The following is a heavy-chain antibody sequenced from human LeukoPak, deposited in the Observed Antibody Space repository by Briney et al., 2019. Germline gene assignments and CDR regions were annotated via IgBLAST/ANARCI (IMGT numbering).Heavy chain of an antibody. CDR2: INAGNGNT. CDR3: ATVSPIVVVPAPKLHFDY. Sequence: GASVKVSCKASGYTFTSYAMHWVRQAPGQRLEWMGWINAGNGNTKYSQKFQGRVTMTEDTSTDTAYMELSSLRSEDTAVYYCATVSPIVVVPAPKLHFDYWGQGTLVTVSS. V-gene: IGHV1-3*01. J-gene: IGHJ4*02. D-gene: IGHD2-2*01. CDR1: GYTFTSYA.